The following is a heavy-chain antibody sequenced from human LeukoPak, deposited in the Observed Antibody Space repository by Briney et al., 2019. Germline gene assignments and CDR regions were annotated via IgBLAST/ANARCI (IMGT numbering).Heavy chain of an antibody. CDR3: ARQLVWGNWFDP. CDR1: GYTFTSYG. Sequence: GASVKVSCKASGYTFTSYGISWVRQAPGQGLEWMGWISAYNGNTNYAQKLQGRVTMTRDTSISTAYMELSRLRSDDTAVYYCARQLVWGNWFDPWGQGTLVTVSS. V-gene: IGHV1-18*01. J-gene: IGHJ5*02. D-gene: IGHD6-6*01. CDR2: ISAYNGNT.